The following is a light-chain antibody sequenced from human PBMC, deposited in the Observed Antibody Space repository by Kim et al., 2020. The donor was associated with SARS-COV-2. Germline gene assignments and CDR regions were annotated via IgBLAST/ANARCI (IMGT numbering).Light chain of an antibody. Sequence: SAGGRATPCSGTSKSVRGYFLAWYQKKPGQAPRLLNDDACRRATSIPGRCSGGGCGEDITLTSSRVPAEDFAKYCCQQYGNPPRTFGQGTKVDIK. J-gene: IGKJ2*01. CDR2: DAC. CDR1: KSVRGYF. CDR3: QQYGNPPRT. V-gene: IGKV3-20*01.